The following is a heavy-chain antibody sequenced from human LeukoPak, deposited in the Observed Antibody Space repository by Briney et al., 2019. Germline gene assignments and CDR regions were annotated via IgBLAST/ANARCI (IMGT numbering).Heavy chain of an antibody. CDR1: GGSITRGTSY. D-gene: IGHD4-17*01. CDR3: ARGDDDGDHRGLHWFDS. CDR2: IYYSGST. J-gene: IGHJ5*01. V-gene: IGHV4-61*02. Sequence: PSQTLSLTCTVSGGSITRGTSYWSWVRQPGGKTLEWIGRIYYSGSTNYNPSLGSRVTISVDTSKNRFFLKLNSVTAADTAVYYCARGDDDGDHRGLHWFDSWGQGTQVTVSS.